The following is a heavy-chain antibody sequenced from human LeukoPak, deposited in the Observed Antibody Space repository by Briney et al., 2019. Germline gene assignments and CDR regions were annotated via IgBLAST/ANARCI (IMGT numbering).Heavy chain of an antibody. CDR3: ARMSGSRLPGY. V-gene: IGHV3-48*01. Sequence: GGSLRLSCAASGFSFSSHSMNWVRQAPGKGLEWVSYISSSSSARYYVGSVKGRFTISRDDARNSLYLQMNSLRAEDTALYYCARMSGSRLPGYWGQGTLVTVSS. J-gene: IGHJ4*02. D-gene: IGHD3-3*01. CDR2: ISSSSSAR. CDR1: GFSFSSHS.